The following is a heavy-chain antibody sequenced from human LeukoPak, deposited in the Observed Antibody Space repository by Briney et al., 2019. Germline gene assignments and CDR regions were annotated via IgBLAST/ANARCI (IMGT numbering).Heavy chain of an antibody. Sequence: GGTLRLSCAASGFTFSSYGMSWVRQAPGKGLEWVSAISGSGGSTYYADSVKGRFTISRDNSKNTLYLQMNSLRAEDTAVYYCAKGDKPVIAMVKFDYWGHGTLVTVSS. CDR2: ISGSGGST. V-gene: IGHV3-23*01. J-gene: IGHJ4*01. CDR3: AKGDKPVIAMVKFDY. D-gene: IGHD5-18*01. CDR1: GFTFSSYG.